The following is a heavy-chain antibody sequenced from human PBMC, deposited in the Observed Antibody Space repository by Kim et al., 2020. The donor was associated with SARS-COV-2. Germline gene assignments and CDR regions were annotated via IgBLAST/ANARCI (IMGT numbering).Heavy chain of an antibody. CDR2: INHSGST. Sequence: SETLSLTCGVYGGSFSGYYWSWIRQPPGKGLEWIGEINHSGSTNYNPSLKSRVTISVDTSKKQFSLKLTSVTAADTAVYYCGRGGPHYDTLTAYSGNWFDPWGQGTLVTVSS. CDR3: GRGGPHYDTLTAYSGNWFDP. D-gene: IGHD3-9*01. V-gene: IGHV4-34*01. CDR1: GGSFSGYY. J-gene: IGHJ5*02.